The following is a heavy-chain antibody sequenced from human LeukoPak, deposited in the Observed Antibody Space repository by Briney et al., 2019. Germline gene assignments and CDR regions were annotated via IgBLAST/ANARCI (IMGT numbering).Heavy chain of an antibody. CDR3: SREVRYFDWFQADY. J-gene: IGHJ4*02. Sequence: GGSLRLSCSASGFTFGDYSMSWFLQAPGKGLEWVGFIRNKAYGGTAEYAASVKGRFTISRDDFESIAYLQMDSLKTEDTAVYYCSREVRYFDWFQADYWGQGTLVTVSS. V-gene: IGHV3-49*03. CDR1: GFTFGDYS. CDR2: IRNKAYGGTA. D-gene: IGHD3-9*01.